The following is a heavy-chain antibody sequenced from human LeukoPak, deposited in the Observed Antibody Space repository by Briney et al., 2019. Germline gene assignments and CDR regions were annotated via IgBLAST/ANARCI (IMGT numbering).Heavy chain of an antibody. Sequence: GASLKISCEGSGYSFTSHWIGWVRQMPGKGLEWMGIIYPGDSDTRYSPSFQGQVTISADKSITTAYLQWTSLKASDTAMYYCARQRLRGVSYFDYWGRGTLVTVSS. CDR1: GYSFTSHW. CDR3: ARQRLRGVSYFDY. CDR2: IYPGDSDT. D-gene: IGHD3-10*01. J-gene: IGHJ4*02. V-gene: IGHV5-51*01.